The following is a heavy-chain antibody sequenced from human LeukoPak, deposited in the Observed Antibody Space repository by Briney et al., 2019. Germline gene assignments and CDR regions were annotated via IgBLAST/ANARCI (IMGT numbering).Heavy chain of an antibody. CDR3: ARELGSSSWYDY. D-gene: IGHD6-13*01. CDR2: ISNNGGGT. Sequence: PGGSLRLSCAASGFTFSDYAMHWVRQAPGKGLEYVSAISNNGGGTYYANSVEGRFTISRDNSKNTVYLQMGSLRGEDMAVYYCARELGSSSWYDYWGQGTLVTVSS. CDR1: GFTFSDYA. J-gene: IGHJ4*02. V-gene: IGHV3-64*01.